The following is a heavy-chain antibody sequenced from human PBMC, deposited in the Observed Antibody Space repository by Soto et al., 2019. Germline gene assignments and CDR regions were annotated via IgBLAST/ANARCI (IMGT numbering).Heavy chain of an antibody. D-gene: IGHD2-15*01. CDR1: GYTFTSYD. CDR2: MNPNSGNT. CDR3: ARGPFSRIWFDP. J-gene: IGHJ5*02. V-gene: IGHV1-8*01. Sequence: QVQLVQSGAEVKKPGASVKVSCKASGYTFTSYDINWVRQATGQVLEWMGWMNPNSGNTGYAQKFQGRVTMTRNTSISTADMELSSLRSEDTAVYYCARGPFSRIWFDPWGQGTLVTVSS.